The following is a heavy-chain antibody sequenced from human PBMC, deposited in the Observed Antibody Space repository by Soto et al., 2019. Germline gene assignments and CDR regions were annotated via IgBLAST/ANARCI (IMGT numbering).Heavy chain of an antibody. CDR1: GGTFSSYA. V-gene: IGHV1-69*13. CDR2: IIPIFGTA. J-gene: IGHJ4*01. CDR3: ATDPGHYYYDSRGYYH. D-gene: IGHD3-22*01. Sequence: AVKVSCKASGGTFSSYAISWVRQAPGQGLEWRGGIIPIFGTANYAQKFQGRVTITADESTSTAYMELGSLRSEDTAVCYCATDPGHYYYDSRGYYHWGQGTLVTVSS.